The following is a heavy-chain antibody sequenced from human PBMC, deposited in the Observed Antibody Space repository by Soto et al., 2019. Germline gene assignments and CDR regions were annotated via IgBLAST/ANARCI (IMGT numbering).Heavy chain of an antibody. CDR2: IIPILGIA. J-gene: IGHJ6*02. CDR3: ARLGYGMDV. CDR1: GGTFSSYT. Sequence: QVQLVQSGAEVKKPGSSVKVSCKASGGTFSSYTISWVRQAPGQGLEWMGRIIPILGIANYAQKFQGRVTITADKSTGTAYIELSSLRSEDTAVYYCARLGYGMDVWGQGTTVTVSS. V-gene: IGHV1-69*02.